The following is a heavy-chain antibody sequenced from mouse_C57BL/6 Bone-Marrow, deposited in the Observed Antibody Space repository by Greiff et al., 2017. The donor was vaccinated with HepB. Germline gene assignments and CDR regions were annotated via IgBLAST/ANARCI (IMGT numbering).Heavy chain of an antibody. D-gene: IGHD4-1*01. CDR2: IDPSDSYT. Sequence: QVQLQQPGAELVKPGASVKLSCKASGYTFTSYWMQWVKQRPGQGLEWIGEIDPSDSYTNYNQKFKGKATLTVDTSPSTAYMQLSSLTSEDSAVYYCARPGTIDYWGQGTTLTVSS. CDR1: GYTFTSYW. V-gene: IGHV1-50*01. CDR3: ARPGTIDY. J-gene: IGHJ2*01.